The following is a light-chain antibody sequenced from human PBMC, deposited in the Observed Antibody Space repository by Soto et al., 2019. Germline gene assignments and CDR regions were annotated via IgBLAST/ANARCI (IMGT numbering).Light chain of an antibody. Sequence: QSVLTQPASVSGSPGQSITISCTGTSSDVGGYNYVSWYQQHPGKAPKLMIYDVRNRPSGASNRFSGSKSGNTASLTISGLHAEDEAYYYCSSYTSSSTRVFGTGTKVTVL. CDR2: DVR. V-gene: IGLV2-14*01. CDR3: SSYTSSSTRV. CDR1: SSDVGGYNY. J-gene: IGLJ1*01.